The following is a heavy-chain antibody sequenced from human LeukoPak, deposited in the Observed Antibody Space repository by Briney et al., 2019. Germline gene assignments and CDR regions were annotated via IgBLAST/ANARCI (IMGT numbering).Heavy chain of an antibody. CDR1: GGSISSSSYY. CDR3: VRMGYDRALYSFDY. D-gene: IGHD5-12*01. CDR2: IYYSGST. Sequence: PSETLSLTCTVSGGSISSSSYYWGWIRQPPGKGLEWIGSIYYSGSTYYNPSLKSRVTISVDTSKNQFSLKLSSVTAADTAVYYCVRMGYDRALYSFDYWGQGTLVTVSS. V-gene: IGHV4-39*07. J-gene: IGHJ4*02.